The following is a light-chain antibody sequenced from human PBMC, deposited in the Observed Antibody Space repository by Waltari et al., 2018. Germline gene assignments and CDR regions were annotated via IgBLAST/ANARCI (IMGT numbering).Light chain of an antibody. CDR1: SSDVGAYNS. V-gene: IGLV2-11*01. CDR3: CSYAGDFTML. J-gene: IGLJ2*01. Sequence: QSALTQPRSVSGSPGQSVAISCTGTSSDVGAYNSVSWYQQHPGKAPKLRIFDVTKRPSGVPDRFSGSKSAYTASLTISRLQVDDEADYYCCSYAGDFTMLFGGGTKLTVL. CDR2: DVT.